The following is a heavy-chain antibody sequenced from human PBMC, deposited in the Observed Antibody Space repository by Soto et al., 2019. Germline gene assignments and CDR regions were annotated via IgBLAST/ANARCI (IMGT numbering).Heavy chain of an antibody. CDR2: IIPIFGTA. CDR1: GGTFSSYA. CDR3: AREVTGYSSSYDAFDI. J-gene: IGHJ3*02. D-gene: IGHD6-6*01. V-gene: IGHV1-69*13. Sequence: ASVKVSCKASGGTFSSYAISWVRQAPGQGLEWMGGIIPIFGTANYAQKFQGRVTITADESTSTAYMELSSLRSEDTAVYYCAREVTGYSSSYDAFDIWGQGTMVTVSS.